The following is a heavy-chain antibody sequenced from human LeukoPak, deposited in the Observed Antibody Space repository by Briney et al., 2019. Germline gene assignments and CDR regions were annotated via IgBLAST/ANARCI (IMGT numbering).Heavy chain of an antibody. CDR2: ISSSSSYI. CDR3: AKDLRAYYYDSSGSLLNC. V-gene: IGHV3-21*04. D-gene: IGHD3-22*01. Sequence: GGSLRLSCAASGFTFSSYSMNWVRQAPGKGLEWVSSISSSSSYIYYADSVKGRFTISRDNAKNSLYLQMNSLRAEDTAVYYCAKDLRAYYYDSSGSLLNCWGQGTLVTVSS. CDR1: GFTFSSYS. J-gene: IGHJ4*02.